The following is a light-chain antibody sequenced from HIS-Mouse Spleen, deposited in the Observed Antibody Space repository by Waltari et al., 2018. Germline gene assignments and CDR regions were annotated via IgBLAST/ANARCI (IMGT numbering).Light chain of an antibody. CDR1: NIGSKS. J-gene: IGLJ2*01. CDR3: QVWDSSSDHPV. V-gene: IGLV3-21*03. CDR2: DDS. Sequence: SYVLTQPPSVSVAPGKTARITCGGNNIGSKSVHWYQQTPGQAPVLVVYDDSYRPSGVPERFSGCNSGNTATLTIGGVEAGDEADYYCQVWDSSSDHPVFGGGTKLTVL.